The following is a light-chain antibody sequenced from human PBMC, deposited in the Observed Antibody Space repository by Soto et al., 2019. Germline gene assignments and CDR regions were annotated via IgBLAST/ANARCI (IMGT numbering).Light chain of an antibody. CDR3: KQYEAYPLT. CDR1: QSINSW. Sequence: DIQMTQPPSTLSASVGDRVTITCRASQSINSWLAWYQQKTGKAPKLLVYTASSLESGVPSRFSGSGSGTEFTLTISTRQPDDFATYYCKQYEAYPLTFGGGTRVESK. J-gene: IGKJ4*01. V-gene: IGKV1-5*03. CDR2: TAS.